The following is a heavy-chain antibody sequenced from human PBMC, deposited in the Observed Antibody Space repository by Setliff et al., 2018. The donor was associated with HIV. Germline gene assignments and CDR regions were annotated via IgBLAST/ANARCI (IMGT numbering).Heavy chain of an antibody. Sequence: SETLSLTCTVSGGSISNYYWSWIRQPPGKGLEWIGYIYTSGSTNYNPSLKSRVTISVDTSKNQFSLKLSSVTAADTAVYYCASLDGHNSGYFDYWGLGTLVTVSS. V-gene: IGHV4-4*09. CDR2: IYTSGST. CDR3: ASLDGHNSGYFDY. D-gene: IGHD3-10*01. J-gene: IGHJ4*02. CDR1: GGSISNYY.